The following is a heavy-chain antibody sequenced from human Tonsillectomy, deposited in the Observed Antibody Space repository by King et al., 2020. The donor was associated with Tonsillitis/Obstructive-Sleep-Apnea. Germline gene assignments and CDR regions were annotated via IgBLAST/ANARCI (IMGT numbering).Heavy chain of an antibody. D-gene: IGHD3-16*01. J-gene: IGHJ5*02. CDR1: GFTFSSYE. V-gene: IGHV3-48*03. CDR2: ISSSGSTI. CDR3: AREGLYDYSP. Sequence: EVQLVESGGGSVQPGGSLRLSCAASGFTFSSYEFNWVRQAPGKGLEWLSYISSSGSTIYYADSVKGRFTISRDNAKNSLRLQMNSLRAEDTAVYYCAREGLYDYSPWGQGTLVTVSS.